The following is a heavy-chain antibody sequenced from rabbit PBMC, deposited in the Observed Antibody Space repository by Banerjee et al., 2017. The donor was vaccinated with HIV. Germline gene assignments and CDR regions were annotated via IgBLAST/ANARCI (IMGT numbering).Heavy chain of an antibody. J-gene: IGHJ4*01. D-gene: IGHD7-1*01. CDR2: IGGGSSGIT. CDR1: GFDFSSTYY. CDR3: ARGFTGYGAGLNL. Sequence: QSLEESGGGLVQPEGSLTLTCKASGFDFSSTYYMCWVRQAPGKGLEWIGCIGGGSSGITYYASWAKGRFTISKTSSPTVTLQMTSLTAADTATYFCARGFTGYGAGLNLWGPGTLVTVS. V-gene: IGHV1S40*01.